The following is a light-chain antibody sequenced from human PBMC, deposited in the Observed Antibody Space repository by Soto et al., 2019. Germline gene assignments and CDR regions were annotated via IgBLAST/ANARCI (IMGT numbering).Light chain of an antibody. V-gene: IGKV1-39*01. Sequence: DIQMTQSPSSLSASIGDRVTITCRASQTISSSLNWYQQKPGKAPKLLIYAASTLQSGVPSRFSGSESGTDFTLTISSLQPEDFATYYCQQSYRTPIYTFGQGTKVDIK. CDR1: QTISSS. J-gene: IGKJ2*01. CDR2: AAS. CDR3: QQSYRTPIYT.